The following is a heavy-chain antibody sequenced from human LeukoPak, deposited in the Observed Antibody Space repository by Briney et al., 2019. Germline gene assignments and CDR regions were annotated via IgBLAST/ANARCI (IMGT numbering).Heavy chain of an antibody. J-gene: IGHJ5*02. CDR1: GYTFTSYG. CDR3: ARKKLAVPGLDP. CDR2: ISAYNGNA. V-gene: IGHV1-18*01. D-gene: IGHD6-19*01. Sequence: ASVKVSCKASGYTFTSYGISWVRQAPGQGLEWMGWISAYNGNADYAQKLQGRVTMTTDTSTSTAYMELRSLRSDDTAVYYCARKKLAVPGLDPWGQGTLVTVSS.